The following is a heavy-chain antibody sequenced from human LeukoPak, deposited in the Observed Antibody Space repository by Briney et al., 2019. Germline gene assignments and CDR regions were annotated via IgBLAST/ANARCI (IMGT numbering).Heavy chain of an antibody. CDR2: IYYSGST. CDR3: ARVSHYDYVWGSGFDY. D-gene: IGHD3-16*01. CDR1: GGSISSGDYY. J-gene: IGHJ4*02. V-gene: IGHV4-30-4*01. Sequence: PSQTLSLTCTVSGGSISSGDYYWSWIRQPPGKGLEWIGYIYYSGSTYYNPPLKSRVTISVDTSKNQFSLKLSSVTAADTAVYYCARVSHYDYVWGSGFDYWGQGTLVTVSS.